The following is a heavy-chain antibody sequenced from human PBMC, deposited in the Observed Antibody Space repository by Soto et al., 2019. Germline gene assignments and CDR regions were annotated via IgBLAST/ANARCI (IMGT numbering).Heavy chain of an antibody. J-gene: IGHJ4*02. V-gene: IGHV3-30*18. Sequence: QVQLVESGGGVVQPGRSLRLSCAASGFTFSSYGMHWVRQAPGKGLEWVAVISYDGSNKYYADSVKGRFTISRDNSKNTLYLQMNSLRAEDTAVYYCAKDGQQLVLDYWGQGPLVTVSS. CDR3: AKDGQQLVLDY. CDR1: GFTFSSYG. CDR2: ISYDGSNK. D-gene: IGHD6-13*01.